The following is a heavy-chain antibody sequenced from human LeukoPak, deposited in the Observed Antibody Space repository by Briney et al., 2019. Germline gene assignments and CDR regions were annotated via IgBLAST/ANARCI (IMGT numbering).Heavy chain of an antibody. Sequence: GGSLRLSCAASGFTFGLHAMTWVRQAPGKGLGWVSSISGSGGSIYYADSVKGRFTISRDNSKNTLYLQMSRQRAEDTAVYYCARSPYSGFEYYFDYWGQGTLVTVSS. CDR2: ISGSGGSI. J-gene: IGHJ4*02. CDR3: ARSPYSGFEYYFDY. D-gene: IGHD5-12*01. V-gene: IGHV3-23*01. CDR1: GFTFGLHA.